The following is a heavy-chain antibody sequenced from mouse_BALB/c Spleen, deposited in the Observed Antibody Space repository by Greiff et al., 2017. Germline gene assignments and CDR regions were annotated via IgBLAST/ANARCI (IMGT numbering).Heavy chain of an antibody. CDR3: AKSYGR. CDR2: ISYDGSN. V-gene: IGHV3-6*02. D-gene: IGHD1-1*02. J-gene: IGHJ3*02. CDR1: GYSITSGYY. Sequence: EVQLQESGPGLVKPSQSLSLTCSVTGYSITSGYYWNWIRQFPGNKLEWMGYISYDGSNNYNPSLKNRISITRDTSKNQFFLKLNSVTTEDTATYYCAKSYGRWGQGTLVTVSA.